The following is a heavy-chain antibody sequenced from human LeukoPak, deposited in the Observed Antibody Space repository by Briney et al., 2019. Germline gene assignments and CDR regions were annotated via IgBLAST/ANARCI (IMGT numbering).Heavy chain of an antibody. J-gene: IGHJ4*02. CDR2: ISGSGGST. CDR3: AKDVAGRYSGYDFDY. Sequence: QSGGTLRLSCAASGFTFSSYGMSWVRQAPGKGVEWVSAISGSGGSTYYADSVKGRFTISRDNSKNTLYLQMNSLRAEDTAVYYCAKDVAGRYSGYDFDYWGQGTLVTVSS. V-gene: IGHV3-23*01. D-gene: IGHD5-12*01. CDR1: GFTFSSYG.